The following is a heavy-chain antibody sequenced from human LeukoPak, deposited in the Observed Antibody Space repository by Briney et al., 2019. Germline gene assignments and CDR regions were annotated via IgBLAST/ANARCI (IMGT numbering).Heavy chain of an antibody. Sequence: GGSLRLSCAASGFXFSNYAMSWVRQAPGKGLEWVAVISGSGGGTFYADSVKGRFTISRDSSKNTAYLQMNSLRVEDTAVYYCARYSRITSVGTSWFDPWGQGTRVTVSS. J-gene: IGHJ5*02. V-gene: IGHV3-23*01. CDR3: ARYSRITSVGTSWFDP. D-gene: IGHD6-13*01. CDR2: ISGSGGGT. CDR1: GFXFSNYA.